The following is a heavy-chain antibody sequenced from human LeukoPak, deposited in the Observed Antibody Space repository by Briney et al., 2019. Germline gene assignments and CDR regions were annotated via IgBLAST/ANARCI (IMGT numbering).Heavy chain of an antibody. D-gene: IGHD6-13*01. V-gene: IGHV3-49*04. CDR1: GFTFGDYA. CDR3: SRYSREGGIAAV. J-gene: IGHJ4*02. CDR2: IRSKSYGWTT. Sequence: GRSLRLSCTASGFTFGDYAMSWVRQAPGRGLEWVGFIRSKSYGWTTEYAASVKGRFTFSRDDSKSIAYLEMNSLKTEDTAVYYCSRYSREGGIAAVWGQGTQVTVSS.